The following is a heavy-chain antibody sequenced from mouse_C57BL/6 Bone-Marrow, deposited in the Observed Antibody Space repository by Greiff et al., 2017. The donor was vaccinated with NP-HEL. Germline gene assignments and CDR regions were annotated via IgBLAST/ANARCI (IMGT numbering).Heavy chain of an antibody. CDR3: ARSWTVVFNY. V-gene: IGHV1-76*01. J-gene: IGHJ2*01. D-gene: IGHD1-1*01. CDR2: IYPGSGNT. CDR1: GYTFTDYY. Sequence: VQGVESGAELVRPGASVKLSCKASGYTFTDYYINWVKQRPGQGLEWIARIYPGSGNTYYNEKFKGKATLTAEKSSSTAYMQLSSLTSEDSAVYFCARSWTVVFNYWGQGTTLTVSS.